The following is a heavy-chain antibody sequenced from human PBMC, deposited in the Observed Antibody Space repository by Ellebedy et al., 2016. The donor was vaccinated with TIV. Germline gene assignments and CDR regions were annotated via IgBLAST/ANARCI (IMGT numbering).Heavy chain of an antibody. CDR2: IKQDGSEK. J-gene: IGHJ4*02. Sequence: GESLKISCAASGFSFSSYWMSWVRQAPGKGPEWVANIKQDGSEKYYVDSVKGRFTISRDNAKNSVYLQMDSLRAEDTAVYYCARERRHDFWSGYYLDSWGQGTLVTVSS. CDR1: GFSFSSYW. CDR3: ARERRHDFWSGYYLDS. D-gene: IGHD3-3*01. V-gene: IGHV3-7*03.